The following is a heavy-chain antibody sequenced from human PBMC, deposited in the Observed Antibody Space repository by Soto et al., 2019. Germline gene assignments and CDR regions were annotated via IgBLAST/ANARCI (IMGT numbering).Heavy chain of an antibody. CDR3: AKDWQWLAGPGGYFDY. CDR2: ISGSGGST. D-gene: IGHD6-19*01. V-gene: IGHV3-23*01. J-gene: IGHJ4*02. CDR1: GFTFSSYA. Sequence: EVQLLESGGGLVQPGGSLRLSCAASGFTFSSYAMSWVRQAPGKGLEWVSAISGSGGSTYYADSVKGRFTISRDNSKNTLYLQMNSLRAEDTAVYYCAKDWQWLAGPGGYFDYWGQGTLVTVSS.